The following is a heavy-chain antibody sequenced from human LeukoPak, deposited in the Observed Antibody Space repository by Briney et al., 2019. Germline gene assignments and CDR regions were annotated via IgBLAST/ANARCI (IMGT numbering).Heavy chain of an antibody. CDR3: ANLRYDILTGYYGTDP. J-gene: IGHJ5*02. D-gene: IGHD3-9*01. Sequence: GGSLRLSCAASGFTFSSYGMHWVRQAPGKGLEWVAFIRYDGSNKYYADSVKGRFTISRDNSKNTLYLQMNSLRAEGTAVYYCANLRYDILTGYYGTDPWGQGTLVTVSS. CDR1: GFTFSSYG. CDR2: IRYDGSNK. V-gene: IGHV3-30*02.